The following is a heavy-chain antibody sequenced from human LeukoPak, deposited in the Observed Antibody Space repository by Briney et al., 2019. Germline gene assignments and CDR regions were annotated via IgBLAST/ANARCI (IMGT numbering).Heavy chain of an antibody. CDR2: INHSGSI. D-gene: IGHD6-13*01. Sequence: KPSETLSLTCAVYGGSFSGYYWTWIRRPPGKGLEWIGEINHSGSINYNPSVKSRLNISVDTSKNQFSLKVSSVTAADTAVYYCARGGAAAGQIADYWGQGTLVTVSS. CDR3: ARGGAAAGQIADY. J-gene: IGHJ4*02. CDR1: GGSFSGYY. V-gene: IGHV4-34*01.